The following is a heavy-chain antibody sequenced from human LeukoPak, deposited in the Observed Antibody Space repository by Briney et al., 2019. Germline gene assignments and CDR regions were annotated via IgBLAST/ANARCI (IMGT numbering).Heavy chain of an antibody. Sequence: PGGSLRLSCAASGFTFSSYGMHWVRQAPGKGLEWVAVISYDVSNKYYADSVKGRFTISRDNSKNTLYLQMNSLRAEDTAVYYCAKDGWGYCSSTSCYQVGRYYYYGMDVWGQGTTVTVSS. CDR3: AKDGWGYCSSTSCYQVGRYYYYGMDV. V-gene: IGHV3-30*18. J-gene: IGHJ6*02. CDR2: ISYDVSNK. CDR1: GFTFSSYG. D-gene: IGHD2-2*01.